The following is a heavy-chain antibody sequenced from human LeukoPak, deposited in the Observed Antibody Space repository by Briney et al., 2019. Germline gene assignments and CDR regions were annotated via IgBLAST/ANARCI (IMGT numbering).Heavy chain of an antibody. V-gene: IGHV3-30-3*01. J-gene: IGHJ4*02. D-gene: IGHD6-19*01. CDR3: ARDKGEGVAVAGRIGIFDY. CDR2: ISFDGSNK. CDR1: GFTFSSYA. Sequence: GGSLRLSCAASGFTFSSYAMHWVHQAPGKGLEWVAVISFDGSNKYYADSVKGRFTISRDNSKNTLYLQMNSLRAEDTAVYYCARDKGEGVAVAGRIGIFDYWGQGTLVTVSS.